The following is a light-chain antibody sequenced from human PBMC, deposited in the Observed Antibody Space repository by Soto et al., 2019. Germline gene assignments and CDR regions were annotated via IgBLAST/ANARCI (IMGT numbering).Light chain of an antibody. V-gene: IGKV1-12*01. Sequence: DIQMTQSPSSVSASVGDRVTITCRASQGSSSWLAWYQQKPGKAPKLLIYTAHSLQSGVPSRFNGSGSGTDFTLTISSLQPEDFATYYCPQANSFQFTFGPGTKVHIK. J-gene: IGKJ3*01. CDR1: QGSSSW. CDR2: TAH. CDR3: PQANSFQFT.